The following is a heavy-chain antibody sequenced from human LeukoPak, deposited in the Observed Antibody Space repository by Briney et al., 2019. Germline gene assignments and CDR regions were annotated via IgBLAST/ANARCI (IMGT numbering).Heavy chain of an antibody. D-gene: IGHD3-3*01. CDR2: ISGTTGKT. CDR1: GFTFRNYA. Sequence: GGSPRLSCEASGFTFRNYAMTWVRRAPGKGLEWVSAISGTTGKTYYADSVKGRLTVSRDNSKNTLYLEMNSLRAEDTAVYYCAQGDSYYDFLLSVWGQGTMVTVSS. V-gene: IGHV3-23*01. CDR3: AQGDSYYDFLLSV. J-gene: IGHJ3*01.